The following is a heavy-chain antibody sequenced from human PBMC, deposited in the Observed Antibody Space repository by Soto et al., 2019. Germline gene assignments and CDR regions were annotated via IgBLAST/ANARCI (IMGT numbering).Heavy chain of an antibody. V-gene: IGHV4-34*01. CDR2: INHSGST. CDR3: AREQRSATKTTYNWFDP. CDR1: GGSFSGYY. D-gene: IGHD1-26*01. J-gene: IGHJ5*02. Sequence: SETLSLTCAVYGGSFSGYYWSWIRQPPGKGLEWIGEINHSGSTNYNPSLKSRVTISVDTSKNQFSLKLSSVTAADTAVYYCAREQRSATKTTYNWFDPWGQGTLVTSPQ.